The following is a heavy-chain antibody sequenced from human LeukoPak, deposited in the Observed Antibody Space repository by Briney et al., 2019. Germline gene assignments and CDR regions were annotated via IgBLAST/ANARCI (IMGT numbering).Heavy chain of an antibody. D-gene: IGHD5-18*01. J-gene: IGHJ4*02. V-gene: IGHV3-53*01. CDR3: ATYRQVLLPFES. Sequence: TGGSLRLSCTASGFTFSGHWIHWVRQSPGKKGLEWVSSIFQGGGEIHYADSVRGRFTISRDNSKSTLFLQMNSLRAEDTAIYYCATYRQVLLPFESWGQGTLVTVSS. CDR2: IFQGGGEI. CDR1: GFTFSGHW.